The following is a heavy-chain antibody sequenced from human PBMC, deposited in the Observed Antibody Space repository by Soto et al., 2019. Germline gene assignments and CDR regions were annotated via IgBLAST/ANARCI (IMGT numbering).Heavy chain of an antibody. CDR3: ARPIAVAGFYYYGMDV. J-gene: IGHJ6*02. V-gene: IGHV3-23*01. D-gene: IGHD6-19*01. CDR2: ISTSGGST. Sequence: PGGSLRLSCAASGVTFSSYAMSWVRQAPGKGLEWVSSISTSGGSTYYADSVKGRFTISRDNSNNTLYLQMNSLRADDTAVYYCARPIAVAGFYYYGMDVWGQGTTVTVSS. CDR1: GVTFSSYA.